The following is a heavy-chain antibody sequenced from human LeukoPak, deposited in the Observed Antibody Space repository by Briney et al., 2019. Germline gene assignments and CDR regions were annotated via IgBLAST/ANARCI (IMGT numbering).Heavy chain of an antibody. V-gene: IGHV1-2*02. D-gene: IGHD6-19*01. J-gene: IGHJ4*02. Sequence: ASVKASCKASGYTFTGYYMHWVRQAPGQGLEWMGWINPNSGGTNYAQKFLGRVTMTRDTSISTAYMELRNLRSDDTAVYYCARERRNGTGWLIVDYWGQGTLATVSS. CDR3: ARERRNGTGWLIVDY. CDR1: GYTFTGYY. CDR2: INPNSGGT.